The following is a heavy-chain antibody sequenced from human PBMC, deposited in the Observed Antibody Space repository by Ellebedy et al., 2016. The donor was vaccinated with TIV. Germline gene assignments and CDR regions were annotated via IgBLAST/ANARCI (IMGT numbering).Heavy chain of an antibody. CDR2: IRYDGSDK. V-gene: IGHV3-30*02. D-gene: IGHD3-10*01. CDR1: GFIFSSYG. Sequence: GESLKISCAASGFIFSSYGMHWVRQAPGQGLEWVAFIRYDGSDKYYVDAVKCRFPISRENSKNTLYLRMNSLRTEDTAVYFCVKDKGPGDYWGQGTQVTVSS. J-gene: IGHJ4*02. CDR3: VKDKGPGDY.